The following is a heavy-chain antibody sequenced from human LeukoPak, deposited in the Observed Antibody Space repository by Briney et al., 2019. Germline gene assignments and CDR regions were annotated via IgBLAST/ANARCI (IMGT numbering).Heavy chain of an antibody. V-gene: IGHV3-23*01. Sequence: GGSLRLSCAASGFTFGNYALNWVRQAPGKGLEWVSAISGSGGTTYYADSAKGRFTISRDTSKSTLYLQMTSLSAEDTAVYYCAKGVNSATMAGSYWGQGTLVTVSS. D-gene: IGHD4-23*01. CDR2: ISGSGGTT. CDR3: AKGVNSATMAGSY. J-gene: IGHJ4*02. CDR1: GFTFGNYA.